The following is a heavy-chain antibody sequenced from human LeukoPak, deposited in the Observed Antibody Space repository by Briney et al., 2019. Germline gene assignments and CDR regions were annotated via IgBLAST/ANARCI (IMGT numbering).Heavy chain of an antibody. D-gene: IGHD3-22*01. Sequence: GGSLRLSCAASGFTFSSYAMSWVRQAPGKGLEWVSAISGSGGSTYYADSVRGRFTISRDNSKNTLYLQMNSLRAEDTAVYYCAKAPITMIVVVSPHPIDYWGQGTLVTVSS. CDR2: ISGSGGST. CDR3: AKAPITMIVVVSPHPIDY. CDR1: GFTFSSYA. V-gene: IGHV3-23*01. J-gene: IGHJ4*02.